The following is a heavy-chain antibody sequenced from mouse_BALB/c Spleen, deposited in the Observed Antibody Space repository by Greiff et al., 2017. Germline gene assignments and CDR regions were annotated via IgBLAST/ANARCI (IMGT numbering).Heavy chain of an antibody. V-gene: IGHV5-4*02. J-gene: IGHJ3*01. Sequence: EVKVVESGGGLVKPGGSLKLSCAASGFTFSDYYMYWVRQTPEKRLEWVATISDGGSYTYYPDSVKGRFTISRDNAKNNLYLQMSSLKSEDTAMYYCASYYGNYWVDYWGQGTLVTVSA. D-gene: IGHD2-1*01. CDR2: ISDGGSYT. CDR3: ASYYGNYWVDY. CDR1: GFTFSDYY.